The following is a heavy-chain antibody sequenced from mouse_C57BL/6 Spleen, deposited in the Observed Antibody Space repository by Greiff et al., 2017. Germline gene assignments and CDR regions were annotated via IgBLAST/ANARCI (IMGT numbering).Heavy chain of an antibody. CDR1: GYTFTSYW. CDR3: ASNYYGSSHWYFDV. CDR2: IHPNSGST. Sequence: QVQLQQPGAELVKPGASVKLSCKASGYTFTSYWMHWVKQRPGQGLEWIGMIHPNSGSTNYNEKFKSKATLTVYKSSSTAYMQLSSLTSEDSAVYYCASNYYGSSHWYFDVWGTGTTVTVSS. D-gene: IGHD1-1*01. V-gene: IGHV1-64*01. J-gene: IGHJ1*03.